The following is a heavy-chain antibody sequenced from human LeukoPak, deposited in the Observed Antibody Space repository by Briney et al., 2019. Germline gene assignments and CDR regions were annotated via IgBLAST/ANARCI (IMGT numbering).Heavy chain of an antibody. Sequence: SETLSLTCAVYGGSFSGYYWFWIRQPPGKGLEWTGEINHSGSTNYNPSLKSRVTISIDTSKKQVSLRVRSVTAADTAVYFCARVTDGYPGYFDYWGQGTLVTVSS. V-gene: IGHV4-34*01. J-gene: IGHJ4*02. D-gene: IGHD5-24*01. CDR2: INHSGST. CDR1: GGSFSGYY. CDR3: ARVTDGYPGYFDY.